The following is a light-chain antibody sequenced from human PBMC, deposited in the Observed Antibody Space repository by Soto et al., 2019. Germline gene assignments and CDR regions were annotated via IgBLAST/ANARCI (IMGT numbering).Light chain of an antibody. CDR2: KAS. V-gene: IGKV1-5*03. J-gene: IGKJ1*01. CDR1: QTISSW. CDR3: LQHNSYPRT. Sequence: DIQMTQSPSTLSGSVGDRFTITCRASQTISSWLAWYQQKPGKAPKLLIYKASTLKSGVPSRFRGSGSGTEFTLTISSLQPEDFVTYYCLQHNSYPRTFGQGTKVDI.